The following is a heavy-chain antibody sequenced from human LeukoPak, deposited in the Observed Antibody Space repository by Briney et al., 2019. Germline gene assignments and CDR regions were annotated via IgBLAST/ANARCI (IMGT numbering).Heavy chain of an antibody. Sequence: GASVKVSCKASGYTFTSYAMHWVRQAPGQRLEWMGWINAGNGNTKYSQKFQGRVTITRDTSASTAYMELSSLRSEDTAVYYCARAQGIAAASDYWGQGTLVTVSS. CDR2: INAGNGNT. CDR3: ARAQGIAAASDY. J-gene: IGHJ4*02. CDR1: GYTFTSYA. D-gene: IGHD6-13*01. V-gene: IGHV1-3*01.